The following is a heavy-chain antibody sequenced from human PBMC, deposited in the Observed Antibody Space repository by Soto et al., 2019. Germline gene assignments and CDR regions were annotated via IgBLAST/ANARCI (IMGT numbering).Heavy chain of an antibody. CDR1: GFTFSSYA. V-gene: IGHV3-30-3*01. J-gene: IGHJ4*02. CDR2: ISYDGSNK. CDR3: AREKLYDILSGGDFDY. D-gene: IGHD3-9*01. Sequence: GGSLRLSCAASGFTFSSYAMHWVRQAPGKGLEWVAVISYDGSNKYYADSVKGRFTISRDNFKNTLYLQMNSLRAEDTTVYYCAREKLYDILSGGDFDYWGQGTLVTVSS.